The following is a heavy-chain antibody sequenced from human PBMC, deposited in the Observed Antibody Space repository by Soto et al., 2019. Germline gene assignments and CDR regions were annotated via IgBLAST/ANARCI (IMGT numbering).Heavy chain of an antibody. CDR1: GYSFTGNS. CDR2: MNPNNGGR. Sequence: QVHLVQSGAEVRKPGASVKVSCKASGYSFTGNSMHWVRQAPGQGLEWMGWMNPNNGGRNYAQTFQGRVTMTRDTSISTAYMDLSRLRSDDTAVYYCVMPRCGVVYWGQGTLVTVSS. V-gene: IGHV1-2*02. CDR3: VMPRCGVVY. D-gene: IGHD3-10*01. J-gene: IGHJ4*02.